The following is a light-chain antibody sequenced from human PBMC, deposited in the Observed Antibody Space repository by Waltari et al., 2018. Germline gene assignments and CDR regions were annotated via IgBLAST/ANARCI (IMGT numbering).Light chain of an antibody. CDR3: QQYKNWPYT. Sequence: ELVMTQSPATLSVSPGERATLSCRASQSFSSNFAWYQQKPGQAPRLLIYGASTRAPGIPARFSGSGSGAEFTLTISSMQSEDFAVYYCQQYKNWPYTFGQGTKLEIK. CDR2: GAS. V-gene: IGKV3-15*01. J-gene: IGKJ2*01. CDR1: QSFSSN.